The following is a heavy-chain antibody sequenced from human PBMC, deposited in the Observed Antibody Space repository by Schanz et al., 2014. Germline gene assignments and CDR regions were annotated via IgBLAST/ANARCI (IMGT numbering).Heavy chain of an antibody. CDR3: ARAGYCTSVSCSLFVSDY. Sequence: EVQLVASGGGLVQPGGSLRLSCAASGFAVDNYYMSCVRQAPGRGLEWVSVIGVDGTTTYYADSVKGRFTISRDNSKNTLYLQMNSLRPEDTAVYYCARAGYCTSVSCSLFVSDYWGQGTLVTVSS. D-gene: IGHD2-2*03. V-gene: IGHV3-23*04. CDR1: GFAVDNYY. CDR2: IGVDGTTT. J-gene: IGHJ4*02.